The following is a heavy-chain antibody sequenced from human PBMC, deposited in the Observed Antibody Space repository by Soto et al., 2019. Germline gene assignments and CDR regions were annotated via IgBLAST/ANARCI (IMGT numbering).Heavy chain of an antibody. CDR3: ARGGGRGYDIYGMDV. CDR2: ISYDGSNK. Sequence: QVQLVESGGGVVQPGGSLRLSCAASGFTFSGYGMHWVRQAPGKGLEWVAVISYDGSNKYYADSVKGRFTISRDNSKNTLYLQMNSLRAEDTAVYYCARGGGRGYDIYGMDVWGQGTTVTVSS. CDR1: GFTFSGYG. D-gene: IGHD5-12*01. V-gene: IGHV3-30*03. J-gene: IGHJ6*02.